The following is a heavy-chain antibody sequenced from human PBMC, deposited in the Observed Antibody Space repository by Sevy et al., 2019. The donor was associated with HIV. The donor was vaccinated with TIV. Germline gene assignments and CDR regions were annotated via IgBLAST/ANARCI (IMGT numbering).Heavy chain of an antibody. D-gene: IGHD3-10*01. CDR2: ISGSGGST. CDR1: GFTFSSYA. Sequence: GGSLRLSCAASGFTFSSYAMSWVRQAPGKGLEWVSAISGSGGSTYYADSVKGRFTISRDNSKNTLYLQMNSLRAEDTAVYYCAKGAYGSGSYHNIFDYWGQGTLVTVSS. CDR3: AKGAYGSGSYHNIFDY. V-gene: IGHV3-23*01. J-gene: IGHJ4*02.